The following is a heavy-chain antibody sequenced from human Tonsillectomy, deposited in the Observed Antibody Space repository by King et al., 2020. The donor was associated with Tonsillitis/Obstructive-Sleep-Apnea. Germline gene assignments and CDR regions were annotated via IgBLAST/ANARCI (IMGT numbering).Heavy chain of an antibody. V-gene: IGHV3-66*01. CDR2: IYSGGST. D-gene: IGHD2-2*01. CDR1: GFTVSRNY. CDR3: ARVAYQLPTGH. Sequence: VQLVESGGGLVQPGGSLRLSCAASGFTVSRNYMSWVRQAPGKGMEWVSVIYSGGSTYYADSVKGRFTISRDNSKNTLYLQMNSLRAEDTAVYYCARVAYQLPTGHWGLGTLVTVSS. J-gene: IGHJ4*02.